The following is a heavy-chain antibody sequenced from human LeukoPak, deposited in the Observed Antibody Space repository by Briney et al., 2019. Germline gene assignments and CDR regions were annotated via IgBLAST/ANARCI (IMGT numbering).Heavy chain of an antibody. D-gene: IGHD3-3*01. V-gene: IGHV1-2*02. CDR3: ARGKRITIFGVVTGHSYFDY. Sequence: ALVKVSCKASGYTFTGYYMHWVRQAPGQGLEWMGWINPNSGGTNYAQKFQGRVTMTRDTSISTAYMELSRLRSDDTAVYYCARGKRITIFGVVTGHSYFDYWGQGTLVTVSS. CDR2: INPNSGGT. CDR1: GYTFTGYY. J-gene: IGHJ4*02.